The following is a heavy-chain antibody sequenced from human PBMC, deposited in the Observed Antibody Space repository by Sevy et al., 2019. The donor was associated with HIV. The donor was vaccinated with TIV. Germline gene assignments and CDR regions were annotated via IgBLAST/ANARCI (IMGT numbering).Heavy chain of an antibody. V-gene: IGHV2-5*02. CDR1: GFSLTTSGVG. CDR2: IYWDDDQ. J-gene: IGHJ4*02. Sequence: SGPTLVKPTQTLTLTCTFSGFSLTTSGVGVGWIRQPPGKALECLGLIYWDDDQRYSPSLKSRLTITKDTSKNQVVLTMTNMDPVDTATYYCASTYYYDSSGYYCDYWGQGTLVTVSS. CDR3: ASTYYYDSSGYYCDY. D-gene: IGHD3-22*01.